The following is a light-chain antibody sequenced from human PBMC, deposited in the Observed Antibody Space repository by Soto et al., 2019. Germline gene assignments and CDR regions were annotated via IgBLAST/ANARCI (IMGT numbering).Light chain of an antibody. CDR2: LEGSGSY. CDR3: ETWHSNTQV. CDR1: SGHSSYI. J-gene: IGLJ2*01. Sequence: QLVLTQSSSASASLGSSVKLTCTLSSGHSSYIIAWHQQQPGKAPRYLMKLEGSGSYNKGSGVPDRFSGSSSGADRYLTISTLQFEDEADYYCETWHSNTQVFGGGTKLTVL. V-gene: IGLV4-60*02.